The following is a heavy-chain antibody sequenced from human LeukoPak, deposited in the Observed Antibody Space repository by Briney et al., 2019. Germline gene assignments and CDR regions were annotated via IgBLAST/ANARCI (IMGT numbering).Heavy chain of an antibody. D-gene: IGHD4-11*01. J-gene: IGHJ4*02. CDR2: IYYSVST. CDR1: GGSISSSGYY. Sequence: PSETLSLTCTVSGGSISSSGYYWGWIRQPPGKGLEWIGTIYYSVSTYYNPSRKGPVTLSVDTSKNQFSPTLRHVTAADTAVYYCSRFSTLTTHFDYWGQATLVTVSS. V-gene: IGHV4-39*01. CDR3: SRFSTLTTHFDY.